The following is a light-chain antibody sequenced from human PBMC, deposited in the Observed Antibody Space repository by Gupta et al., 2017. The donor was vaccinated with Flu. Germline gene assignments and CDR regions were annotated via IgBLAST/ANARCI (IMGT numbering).Light chain of an antibody. CDR1: NLGRYS. V-gene: IGLV3-21*02. Sequence: SYVLRQPPSVSVAPGQTARITCVEDNLGRYSVHWYQHKTGQAPVLVVYDYRDRPSEIPERISGSKSGDTATLTITRVEAGDEADYYCQLWNNSGDPFYVFGTGTKVTVL. CDR3: QLWNNSGDPFYV. CDR2: DYR. J-gene: IGLJ1*01.